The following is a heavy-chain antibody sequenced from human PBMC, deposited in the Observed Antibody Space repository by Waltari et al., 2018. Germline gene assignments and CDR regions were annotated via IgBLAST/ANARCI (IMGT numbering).Heavy chain of an antibody. D-gene: IGHD4-17*01. CDR3: VRDRHGDYLRYFDS. V-gene: IGHV3-48*02. CDR1: FSDYS. Sequence: FSDYSMNWVRQGPEKGLEWVAYISSSSSTTFYADSVEGRFSISRDNAKNSLYLQMNSLRDEDTAVYYCVRDRHGDYLRYFDSWGQGNLVTVSS. CDR2: ISSSSSTT. J-gene: IGHJ4*02.